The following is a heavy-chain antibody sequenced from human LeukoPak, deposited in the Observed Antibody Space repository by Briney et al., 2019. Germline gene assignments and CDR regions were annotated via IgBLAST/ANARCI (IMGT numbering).Heavy chain of an antibody. Sequence: GGSLRLSCAASGSTFDDYAMHWVRQAPGKGLEWVSGISWNSGSIGYADSVKGRFTISRDNAKNSLYLQMNSLRAEDMALYYCAKTSDDFYYMDVWGKGTTVTVSS. D-gene: IGHD3-3*01. J-gene: IGHJ6*03. CDR3: AKTSDDFYYMDV. CDR2: ISWNSGSI. V-gene: IGHV3-9*03. CDR1: GSTFDDYA.